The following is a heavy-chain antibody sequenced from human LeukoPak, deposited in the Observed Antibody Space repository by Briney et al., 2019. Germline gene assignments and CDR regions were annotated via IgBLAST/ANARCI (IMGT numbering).Heavy chain of an antibody. CDR2: ISASSTII. CDR1: GFTFSGNS. V-gene: IGHV3-48*01. Sequence: GGSLRLSCVGAGFTFSGNSMNWVRQAPGRGLEWVSHISASSTIIHYADSVKGRVTISRDNAKNSVFLQMNRLRVEDTAVYYCTTSRHSSSWYYNDYWGQGILVTVS. J-gene: IGHJ4*02. D-gene: IGHD6-13*01. CDR3: TTSRHSSSWYYNDY.